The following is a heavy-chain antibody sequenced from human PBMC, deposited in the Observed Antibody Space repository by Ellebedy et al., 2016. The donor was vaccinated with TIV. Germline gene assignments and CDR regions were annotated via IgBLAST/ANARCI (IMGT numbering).Heavy chain of an antibody. CDR1: GFTFSSYA. J-gene: IGHJ4*02. CDR2: ISYDGSNK. D-gene: IGHD3-22*01. CDR3: ARGPYYYDSSGYYSFDY. Sequence: GESLKISXAASGFTFSSYAMHWVRQAPGKGLEWVAVISYDGSNKYYADSVKGRFTISRDNSKNTLYLQMNSLRAEDTAVYYCARGPYYYDSSGYYSFDYWGQGTLVTVSS. V-gene: IGHV3-30-3*01.